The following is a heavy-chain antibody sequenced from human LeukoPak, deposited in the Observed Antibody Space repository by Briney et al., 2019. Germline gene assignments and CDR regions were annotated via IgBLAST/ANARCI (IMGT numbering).Heavy chain of an antibody. D-gene: IGHD2-2*01. J-gene: IGHJ4*02. Sequence: GGSLRLSCVASGFAFSSDWMTWVRQAPGKGLEWLANIKEDGSAKYYADSVKGRFTISRDNAKNSLYLQMNSLRAEDTAVYYCARYQPLGYWGQGTLVTVSS. V-gene: IGHV3-7*01. CDR1: GFAFSSDW. CDR3: ARYQPLGY. CDR2: IKEDGSAK.